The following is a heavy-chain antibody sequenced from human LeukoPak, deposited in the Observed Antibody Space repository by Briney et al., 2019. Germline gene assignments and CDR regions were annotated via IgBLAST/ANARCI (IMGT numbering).Heavy chain of an antibody. CDR1: GFTFSSYS. J-gene: IGHJ3*02. CDR2: ISGSSSYI. V-gene: IGHV3-21*01. Sequence: PGGSLRLSCAASGFTFSSYSMNWVRQAPGKGLEWVSSISGSSSYIYYADSVKGRFTISRDNAKNSLYLQMNSLRAEDTAVYYCARGSGSGSYDAFDIWGQGTMVTVSS. CDR3: ARGSGSGSYDAFDI. D-gene: IGHD3-10*01.